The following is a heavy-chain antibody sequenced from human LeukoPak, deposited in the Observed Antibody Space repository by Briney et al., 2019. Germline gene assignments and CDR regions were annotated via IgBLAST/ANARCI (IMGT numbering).Heavy chain of an antibody. Sequence: PGGSLRLSCAASGFTFSSYAMSWVRQAPGKGLEWVSAISGSGGSTYYADSVKGRFTISRDNSKNTLYLQMNSLGAEDTAVYYCAKDRSGDFWSGYYHNWFDPWGQGTLVTVSS. J-gene: IGHJ5*02. CDR3: AKDRSGDFWSGYYHNWFDP. V-gene: IGHV3-23*01. CDR1: GFTFSSYA. D-gene: IGHD3-3*01. CDR2: ISGSGGST.